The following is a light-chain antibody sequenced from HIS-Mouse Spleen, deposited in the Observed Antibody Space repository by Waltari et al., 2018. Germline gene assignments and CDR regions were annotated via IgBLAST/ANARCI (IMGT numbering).Light chain of an antibody. CDR1: SSDVGGYNS. Sequence: QSALTQPASVSGSPGQSFTISCTRTSSDVGGYNSVSWYQQHPGKAPKLMIYDVSNRPSGVSNRFSGSKSGNTASLTISGLQAEDEADYYCSSYTSSSTEVFGAGTKLTVL. CDR3: SSYTSSSTEV. V-gene: IGLV2-14*03. CDR2: DVS. J-gene: IGLJ2*01.